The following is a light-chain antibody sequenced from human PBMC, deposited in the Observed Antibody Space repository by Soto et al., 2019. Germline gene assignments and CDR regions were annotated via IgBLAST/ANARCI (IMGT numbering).Light chain of an antibody. CDR1: SSNIGAGYD. Sequence: QSVLTQPPSVSGAPGQRVTISCTGSSSNIGAGYDVHWYQQLPGTAPKLLISGNNNRPSGVPDRFSGSKSGNSASLAITGLQAEDEADYYCQSYDSSVSKVVFGGGTKLTVL. V-gene: IGLV1-40*01. CDR2: GNN. CDR3: QSYDSSVSKVV. J-gene: IGLJ2*01.